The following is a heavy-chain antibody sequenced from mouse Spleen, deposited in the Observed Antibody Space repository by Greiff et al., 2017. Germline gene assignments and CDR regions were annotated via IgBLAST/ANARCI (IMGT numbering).Heavy chain of an antibody. V-gene: IGHV1-72*01. J-gene: IGHJ1*01. CDR3: ARGDYGSSYGYWYFDV. Sequence: QVQLKQPGAELVKPGASVKLSCKASGYTFTSYWMHWVKQRPGRGLEWIGRIDPNSGGTKYNEKFKSKATLTVDKPSSTAYMQLSSLTSEDSAVYYCARGDYGSSYGYWYFDVWGAGTTVTVSS. CDR1: GYTFTSYW. CDR2: IDPNSGGT. D-gene: IGHD1-1*01.